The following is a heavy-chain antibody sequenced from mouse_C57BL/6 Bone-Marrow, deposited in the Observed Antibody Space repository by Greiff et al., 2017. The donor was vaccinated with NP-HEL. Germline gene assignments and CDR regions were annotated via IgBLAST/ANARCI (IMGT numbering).Heavy chain of an antibody. CDR1: GYTFTSYW. CDR2: IYPGSGST. Sequence: VKLQQPGAELVKPGASVKMSCKASGYTFTSYWITWVKQRPGQGLEWIGDIYPGSGSTNYNEKFKSKATLTVDTSSSTAYMQPSSLTSEDSAVYYCARFITTVVVDYWGQGTTLTVSS. V-gene: IGHV1-55*01. CDR3: ARFITTVVVDY. J-gene: IGHJ2*01. D-gene: IGHD1-1*01.